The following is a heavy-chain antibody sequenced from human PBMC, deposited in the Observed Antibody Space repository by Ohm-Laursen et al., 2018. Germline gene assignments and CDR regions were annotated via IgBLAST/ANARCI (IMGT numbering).Heavy chain of an antibody. J-gene: IGHJ4*02. Sequence: SLRLSCTASGFTFDDYAMYWVRQAPGKGLEWVAVISYDGSNKYYADSVKGRFTISRDNSKNTLYLQMNSLRAEDTAVYYCAKLDLVDYWGQGTLVTVSS. CDR2: ISYDGSNK. D-gene: IGHD1-1*01. CDR1: GFTFDDYA. CDR3: AKLDLVDY. V-gene: IGHV3-30*18.